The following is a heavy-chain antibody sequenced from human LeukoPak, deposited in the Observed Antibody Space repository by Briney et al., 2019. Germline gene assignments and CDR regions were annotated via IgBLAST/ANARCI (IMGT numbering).Heavy chain of an antibody. V-gene: IGHV1-2*02. CDR1: GYTFTGYY. Sequence: ASVKVSCKASGYTFTGYYMHWVRQAPGQGLEWMGWINPNSGGTNYAQKFQGRVTMTRDTSISTAYMELSRPRSDDTAVYYCARGGIAARHNWFDPWGQGTLVTVSS. D-gene: IGHD6-6*01. J-gene: IGHJ5*02. CDR3: ARGGIAARHNWFDP. CDR2: INPNSGGT.